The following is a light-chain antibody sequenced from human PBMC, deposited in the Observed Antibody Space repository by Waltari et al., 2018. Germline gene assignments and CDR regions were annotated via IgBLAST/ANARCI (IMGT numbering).Light chain of an antibody. V-gene: IGLV1-44*01. CDR1: RSNLGTNV. CDR2: SNN. CDR3: SAWDDSLNGHMI. J-gene: IGLJ2*01. Sequence: QSLLTQPPSVSGTSGQSVTISCSGSRSNLGTNVVSWYQQLPGTAPKLLINSNNKRPSGVPDRFSCSKSGTSASLAISGLQSEDEGDYYCSAWDDSLNGHMIFGGGTKLIVL.